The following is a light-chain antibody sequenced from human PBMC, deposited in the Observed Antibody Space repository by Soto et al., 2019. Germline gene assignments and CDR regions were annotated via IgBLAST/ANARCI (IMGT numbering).Light chain of an antibody. Sequence: PRAQSGASLTASVGDRVTITCRASQGIVNYLAWYQQKPGKVPKFLIYAASTLQSGVPSRFSGSGSGTDFILTISSLQPEDVAPYYCPQYTSAPWPFGQGTKVAIK. CDR1: QGIVNY. CDR2: AAS. V-gene: IGKV1-27*01. CDR3: PQYTSAPWP. J-gene: IGKJ1*01.